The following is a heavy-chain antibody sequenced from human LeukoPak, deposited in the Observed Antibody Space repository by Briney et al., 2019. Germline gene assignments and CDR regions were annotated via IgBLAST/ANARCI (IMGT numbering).Heavy chain of an antibody. CDR2: ISYDGSNK. J-gene: IGHJ4*02. D-gene: IGHD6-6*01. V-gene: IGHV3-30*04. Sequence: GGSLRLSCAASGFTYTKHAMHWVRQAPGKGLEWVAVISYDGSNKKYADSVKGRFTISRDNAKNSLYLQMNSLRAEDTAVYYCARYIAARCDYWGQGTLVTVSS. CDR1: GFTYTKHA. CDR3: ARYIAARCDY.